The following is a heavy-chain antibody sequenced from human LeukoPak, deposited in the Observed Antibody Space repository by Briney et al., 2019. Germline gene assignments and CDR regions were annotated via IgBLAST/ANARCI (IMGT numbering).Heavy chain of an antibody. V-gene: IGHV3-33*01. CDR3: ARLAAGSDHFDY. D-gene: IGHD6-25*01. Sequence: GRSLRLSCAASGFTFSSYGMHWVRQAPGKGLEWVAVIWYDGSNKYYADSVKGRFTISRDNSKNTLYLQMNSLRAEDTAVYYCARLAAGSDHFDYWGQGTLVTVSS. J-gene: IGHJ4*02. CDR2: IWYDGSNK. CDR1: GFTFSSYG.